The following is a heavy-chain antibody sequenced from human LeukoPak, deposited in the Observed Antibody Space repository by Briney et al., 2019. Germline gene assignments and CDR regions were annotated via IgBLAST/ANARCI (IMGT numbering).Heavy chain of an antibody. CDR3: ANYYYDSTSYPY. CDR1: GFTFSNFW. Sequence: PGGSLRLSCAASGFTFSNFWMSWVRQAPGKGLEWVANIRQDGNEKYYLDSVKGRFTISRDNAKNSLYLQMNSLRAEDTAVYYCANYYYDSTSYPYWGQGTLVTVPS. V-gene: IGHV3-7*01. CDR2: IRQDGNEK. J-gene: IGHJ4*02. D-gene: IGHD3-22*01.